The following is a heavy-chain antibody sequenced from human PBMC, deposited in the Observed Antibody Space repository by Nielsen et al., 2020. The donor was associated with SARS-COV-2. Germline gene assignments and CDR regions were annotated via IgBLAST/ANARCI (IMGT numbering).Heavy chain of an antibody. D-gene: IGHD6-6*01. V-gene: IGHV4-61*01. CDR2: IYYSGST. CDR3: ARGSGIAARREGWFDP. CDR1: GGSVSSGSYY. Sequence: SETLSLTCTVSGGSVSSGSYYWSWIRQPPGKGLEWIGYIYYSGSTNYNPSLKSRVTISVDTSKNQFSLKLSSVTAADTAVYYCARGSGIAARREGWFDPWGQGTLVTVSS. J-gene: IGHJ5*02.